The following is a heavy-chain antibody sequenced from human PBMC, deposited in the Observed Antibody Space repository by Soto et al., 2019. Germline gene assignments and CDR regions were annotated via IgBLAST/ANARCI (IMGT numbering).Heavy chain of an antibody. CDR3: ARAPYDILTGYYSGYYFDY. D-gene: IGHD3-9*01. V-gene: IGHV1-69*13. J-gene: IGHJ4*02. CDR1: GGTFSSYA. CDR2: IIPIFGTA. Sequence: EASVKVSCKASGGTFSSYAISWVRQAPGQGLEWMGGIIPIFGTANYAQKFQGRVTITADESTSTAYMELSSLRSEDTAVYYCARAPYDILTGYYSGYYFDYWGQGTLVTVSS.